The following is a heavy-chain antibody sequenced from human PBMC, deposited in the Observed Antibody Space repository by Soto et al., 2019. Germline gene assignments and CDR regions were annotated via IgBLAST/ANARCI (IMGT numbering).Heavy chain of an antibody. V-gene: IGHV3-21*01. J-gene: IGHJ4*02. D-gene: IGHD3-9*01. CDR1: GFTFSSYS. CDR3: ASSLRYFDWLLPYFDY. CDR2: ISSSSSYI. Sequence: GGSLRLSCAASGFTFSSYSMNWVRQASGKGLEWVSSISSSSSYIYYADSVKGRFTISGDNAKNSLYLQMNSLRAEDTAVYYCASSLRYFDWLLPYFDYWGQGTLVTVSS.